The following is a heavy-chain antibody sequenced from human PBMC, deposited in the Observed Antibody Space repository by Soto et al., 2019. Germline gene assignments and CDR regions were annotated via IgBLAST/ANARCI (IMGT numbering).Heavy chain of an antibody. Sequence: EVQLLESGGGLVQPGGSLRLSCAASGFTFSSYAMSWVRQAPGKGLEWVSAISGSGGSTYYADSVKGRFTISRDNSKNTLYLKMNSLRAEDTAVYYCAKDNGSGSFYYYYGMDVWGQGTTVTVSS. D-gene: IGHD3-10*01. CDR2: ISGSGGST. CDR3: AKDNGSGSFYYYYGMDV. V-gene: IGHV3-23*01. CDR1: GFTFSSYA. J-gene: IGHJ6*02.